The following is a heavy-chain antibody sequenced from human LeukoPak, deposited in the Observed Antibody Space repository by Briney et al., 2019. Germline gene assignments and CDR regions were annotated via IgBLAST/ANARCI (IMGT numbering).Heavy chain of an antibody. D-gene: IGHD2/OR15-2a*01. Sequence: GGSLRLSCATSEFTFSSYAMQWVRQAPGKGLEGVSGISASGGSTYYADSVKGRFTISRDNSKNTLYLQMNSLRAEDTAIYYCAKYVSAKGPPYGLDVWRQGTTVTVSS. CDR3: AKYVSAKGPPYGLDV. J-gene: IGHJ6*02. V-gene: IGHV3-23*01. CDR1: EFTFSSYA. CDR2: ISASGGST.